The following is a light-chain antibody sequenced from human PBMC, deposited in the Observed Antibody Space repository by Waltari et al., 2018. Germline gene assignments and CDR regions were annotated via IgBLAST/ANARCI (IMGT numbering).Light chain of an antibody. J-gene: IGKJ1*01. Sequence: DIQMTQSPSSLSASVGDRVTITCQASQDISNDLNRYQQKPGKAPKLLIYDASNLETGVPSRFSGSGSGTDFTFTISSLQPEDIATYYCQQYDNLPWTFGQGTKVEIK. CDR1: QDISND. CDR2: DAS. V-gene: IGKV1-33*01. CDR3: QQYDNLPWT.